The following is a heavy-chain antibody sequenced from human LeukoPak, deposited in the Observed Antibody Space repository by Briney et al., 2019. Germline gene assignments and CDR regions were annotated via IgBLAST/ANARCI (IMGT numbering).Heavy chain of an antibody. D-gene: IGHD1-26*01. CDR2: IYYSGST. J-gene: IGHJ4*02. Sequence: SETLSLTCTVSGGSISSHYWSWIRQPPGKGLEWIGYIYYSGSTNYNPSLKSRVTISVDTSKNQFSLKLSSVTAADTAVYYCARGSYYLIDYWGQGTLVTVSS. CDR3: ARGSYYLIDY. V-gene: IGHV4-59*08. CDR1: GGSISSHY.